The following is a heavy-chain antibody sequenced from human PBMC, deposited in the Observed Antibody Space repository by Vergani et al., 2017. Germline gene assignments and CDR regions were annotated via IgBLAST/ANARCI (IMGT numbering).Heavy chain of an antibody. CDR1: GFTFSSYG. J-gene: IGHJ5*02. Sequence: QVQLVESGGGVVHPGRSLRLSCAASGFTFSSYGMHWVRQAPGKGLEWVAVIWYDGSNKYYADSVKGRFTISRDKSKNTLYLQMNSLRAEDTAVYYCARGELWFGELLYNWFDPWGQGTLVTVSS. CDR3: ARGELWFGELLYNWFDP. CDR2: IWYDGSNK. V-gene: IGHV3-33*01. D-gene: IGHD3-10*01.